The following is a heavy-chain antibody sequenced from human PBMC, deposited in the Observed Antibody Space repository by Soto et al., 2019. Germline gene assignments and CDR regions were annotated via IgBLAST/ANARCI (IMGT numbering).Heavy chain of an antibody. D-gene: IGHD2-8*01. CDR3: AKDCMWVEAPWCY. V-gene: IGHV3-23*01. Sequence: EVQLLETGGGLVQPGGSLRLSCAASAFTFSSYAMSWVRQAPGKGLEWVSVIRGSGGSTYYADSVKGRFTIARDNSKNTLYLQMNSLRAEDTAVYYCAKDCMWVEAPWCYWGQGTLVTVSS. CDR2: IRGSGGST. J-gene: IGHJ4*02. CDR1: AFTFSSYA.